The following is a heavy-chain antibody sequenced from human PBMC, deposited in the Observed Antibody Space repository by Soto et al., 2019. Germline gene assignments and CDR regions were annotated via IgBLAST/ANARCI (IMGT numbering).Heavy chain of an antibody. Sequence: GGSLRLSCAASGFTFNSYGMSWVRQAPGKGLEWVAVVSPSGENTNYADSVKGRFTISRDNSNNTVNLQMNSLRAEDTAIYFCAKTGFGDYDYWDPGALVTVSS. V-gene: IGHV3-23*01. CDR1: GFTFNSYG. J-gene: IGHJ4*02. D-gene: IGHD4-17*01. CDR3: AKTGFGDYDY. CDR2: VSPSGENT.